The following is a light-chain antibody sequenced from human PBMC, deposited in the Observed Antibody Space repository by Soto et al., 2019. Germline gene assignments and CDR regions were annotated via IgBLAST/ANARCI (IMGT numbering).Light chain of an antibody. V-gene: IGKV3-15*01. CDR2: DIS. Sequence: EKVMTQSPATLSVSPGERATLSCRASQSVSSDLAWYQQRPGQAPWVLIYDISNRATGVPARFSGSGSETEFTLTIRSLQSEDFAVYFCQQYNNWPSFGQGTRLEIK. CDR3: QQYNNWPS. J-gene: IGKJ5*01. CDR1: QSVSSD.